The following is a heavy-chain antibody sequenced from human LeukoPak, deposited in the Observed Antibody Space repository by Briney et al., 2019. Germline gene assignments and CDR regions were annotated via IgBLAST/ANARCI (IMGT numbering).Heavy chain of an antibody. Sequence: PSETLSLTCTVSGGSISTNYWSWIRQPPGKGLEWIGNIFYSGRNNYNPSLKSRVTMSVDTSKNQFSLKLSSVTAADTAVYYCARHVDTNWFDPWGQGTLVTVSS. J-gene: IGHJ5*02. CDR3: ARHVDTNWFDP. CDR1: GGSISTNY. D-gene: IGHD3-9*01. CDR2: IFYSGRN. V-gene: IGHV4-59*08.